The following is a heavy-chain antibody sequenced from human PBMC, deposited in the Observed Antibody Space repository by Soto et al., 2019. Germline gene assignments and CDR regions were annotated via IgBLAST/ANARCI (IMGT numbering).Heavy chain of an antibody. CDR2: INPNSGVT. Sequence: ASVKVSCKASGHTFTDYYVHWVRQAPGQGLEWMGWINPNSGVTNYAQKFQGWVTLTRDTSVSTAYMELNRLKSDDTAVFFCARGVSGWSPFDLWGQGTLVTVSS. J-gene: IGHJ4*02. V-gene: IGHV1-2*04. CDR3: ARGVSGWSPFDL. D-gene: IGHD6-19*01. CDR1: GHTFTDYY.